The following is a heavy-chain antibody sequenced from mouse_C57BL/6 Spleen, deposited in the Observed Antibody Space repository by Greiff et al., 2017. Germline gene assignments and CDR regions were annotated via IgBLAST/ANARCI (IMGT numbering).Heavy chain of an antibody. J-gene: IGHJ4*01. CDR1: GFTFSSYA. Sequence: EVKLVESGGGLVKPGGSLKLSCAASGFTFSSYAMSWVRQTPDKRLEWVATISDGGSYTYYPDNVKGRFTISRDNAKNNLYLQMSHLKSEDTAMYYCARDGPGAMDYWSQGTSVTVSS. V-gene: IGHV5-4*01. CDR3: ARDGPGAMDY. CDR2: ISDGGSYT.